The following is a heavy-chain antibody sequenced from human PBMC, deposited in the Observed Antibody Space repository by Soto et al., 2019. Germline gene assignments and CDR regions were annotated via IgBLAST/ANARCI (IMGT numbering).Heavy chain of an antibody. J-gene: IGHJ4*02. Sequence: QLQLQESGPGLVKPSETLSLTCTVSGASIISTTKYWGWIRQPPGRGLEWLGTISSLGSTYYNPSLEGRVTISVDTSKHQFSLKVTSVTAADTGLYYCARQDHGDYEFFFDYWGQGTLVTVSS. CDR2: ISSLGST. D-gene: IGHD4-17*01. CDR1: GASIISTTKY. V-gene: IGHV4-39*01. CDR3: ARQDHGDYEFFFDY.